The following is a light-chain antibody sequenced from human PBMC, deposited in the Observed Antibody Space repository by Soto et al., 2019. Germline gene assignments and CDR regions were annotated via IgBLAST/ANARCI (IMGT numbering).Light chain of an antibody. CDR2: DVS. Sequence: QSALTQPRSVSGSPGQSVAISCTGTGSDVGGSNYVSWYQQHPGKAPKLMIYDVSARPSGVPARFHGAKSGNTASLTVSGLQAADEADYYCSSYAGSNNPVVFGGGTKLTVL. CDR1: GSDVGGSNY. J-gene: IGLJ2*01. V-gene: IGLV2-11*01. CDR3: SSYAGSNNPVV.